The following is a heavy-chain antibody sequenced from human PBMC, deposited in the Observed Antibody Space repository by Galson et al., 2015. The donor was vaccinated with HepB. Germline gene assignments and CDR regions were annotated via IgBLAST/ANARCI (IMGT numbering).Heavy chain of an antibody. CDR1: GFAFTSYT. D-gene: IGHD5-18*01. CDR2: ISSGSNSI. J-gene: IGHJ6*02. CDR3: ARVLYSYERGIYYGLDV. Sequence: SLRLSCAASGFAFTSYTFNWVRQAQGKGLECVSSISSGSNSIDYADTVQGRFTISRHNAKSLLYLQMYSPRVEDTAVYYCARVLYSYERGIYYGLDVWGQGTTVTVSS. V-gene: IGHV3-21*01.